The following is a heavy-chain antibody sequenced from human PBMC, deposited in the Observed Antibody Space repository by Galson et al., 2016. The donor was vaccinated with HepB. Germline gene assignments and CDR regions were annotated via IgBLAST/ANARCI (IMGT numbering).Heavy chain of an antibody. Sequence: QSGAEVKKPGESLKISCKGSGYSFPNYWIGWVRQMPGKGLEWMGIIYPGDSDTRYSPSFEGQVTLSADKSITTPYLQWNTLKASDPPMYYFARLLAPPQRVGCYLDYWGQGTLVTVSS. D-gene: IGHD6-6*01. CDR2: IYPGDSDT. J-gene: IGHJ4*02. V-gene: IGHV5-51*01. CDR1: GYSFPNYW. CDR3: ARLLAPPQRVGCYLDY.